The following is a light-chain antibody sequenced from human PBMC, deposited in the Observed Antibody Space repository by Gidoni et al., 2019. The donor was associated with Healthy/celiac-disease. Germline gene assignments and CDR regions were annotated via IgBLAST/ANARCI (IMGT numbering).Light chain of an antibody. CDR1: QSVSSY. CDR2: EAS. V-gene: IGKV3-11*01. CDR3: QQRSNWPPET. J-gene: IGKJ4*01. Sequence: EIVLTQSPATLSLSPGERATLSCRASQSVSSYLAWYQQKPGQAPRLLIYEASNRATGIPARFSGSGSGTDFTLTISSLEPEDFAVYYCQQRSNWPPETFGGGTKVEIK.